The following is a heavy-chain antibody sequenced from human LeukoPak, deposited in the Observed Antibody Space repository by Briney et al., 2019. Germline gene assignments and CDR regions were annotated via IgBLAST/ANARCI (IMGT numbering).Heavy chain of an antibody. J-gene: IGHJ4*02. Sequence: HPGGSLRLSCAASGFTFSSYAMHWVRQAPGKGLEWVAVISYDGSNKYYADSVKGRFTISRDNSKNTLYLQMNSLRAEDTAVYYCARDGEDYDYGDYQAPAEWGQGTLVTVSS. V-gene: IGHV3-30-3*01. CDR3: ARDGEDYDYGDYQAPAE. CDR1: GFTFSSYA. D-gene: IGHD4-17*01. CDR2: ISYDGSNK.